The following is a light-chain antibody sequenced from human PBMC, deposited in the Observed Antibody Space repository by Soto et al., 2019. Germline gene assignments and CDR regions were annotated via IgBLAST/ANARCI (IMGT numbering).Light chain of an antibody. J-gene: IGKJ1*01. Sequence: EIVMTQSPATLSVSPGERATLSSRASQSVSSNLAWYQQKPGQAPRLLIYGASTRATGIPARFSGSGSGTEFTLTISILQSEDFAVYYCQQYNNWPPWTFGQGTKVDIK. V-gene: IGKV3-15*01. CDR3: QQYNNWPPWT. CDR2: GAS. CDR1: QSVSSN.